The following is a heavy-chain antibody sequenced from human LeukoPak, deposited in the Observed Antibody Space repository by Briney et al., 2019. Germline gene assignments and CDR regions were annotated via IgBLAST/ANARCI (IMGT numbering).Heavy chain of an antibody. J-gene: IGHJ3*02. CDR1: GFTFSSYS. D-gene: IGHD3-22*01. Sequence: GGSLRLSCAASGFTFSSYSMNWVRQAPGKGLEWVSYISSSSSTIYYADSVKGRFTISRDNAKNSLYLQMNSLRAEDTAVYYCAREPGYYYDSSGLTDDAFDIWGQGTMVTVSS. V-gene: IGHV3-48*01. CDR2: ISSSSSTI. CDR3: AREPGYYYDSSGLTDDAFDI.